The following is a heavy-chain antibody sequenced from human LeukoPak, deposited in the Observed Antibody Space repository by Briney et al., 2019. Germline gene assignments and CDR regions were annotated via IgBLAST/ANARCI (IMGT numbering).Heavy chain of an antibody. Sequence: GGSVRLSCVASGFTFSESWMHWVRQAPGKGLAWVSHINRDGGLTNYADSVKGRFTISRDNARNTVYLQMSSLRVEDTAIYFCAREEHRLAEAGTSAFDLGEQGTLVTVSP. CDR2: INRDGGLT. D-gene: IGHD6-13*01. V-gene: IGHV3-74*01. CDR3: AREEHRLAEAGTSAFDL. CDR1: GFTFSESW. J-gene: IGHJ3*01.